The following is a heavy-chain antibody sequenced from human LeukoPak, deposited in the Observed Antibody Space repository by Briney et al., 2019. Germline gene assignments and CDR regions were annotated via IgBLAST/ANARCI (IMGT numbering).Heavy chain of an antibody. Sequence: SETLSLTCTVSGGSVSSGSYYWSWIRQPPGKGLEWIGYIYYSGGTNYNPSLKSRVTISVDTSKNQFSLKLSSVTAADTAVYYCARVYYGSGSYYFDYWGQGTLVTVSS. V-gene: IGHV4-61*01. CDR1: GGSVSSGSYY. CDR3: ARVYYGSGSYYFDY. CDR2: IYYSGGT. J-gene: IGHJ4*02. D-gene: IGHD3-10*01.